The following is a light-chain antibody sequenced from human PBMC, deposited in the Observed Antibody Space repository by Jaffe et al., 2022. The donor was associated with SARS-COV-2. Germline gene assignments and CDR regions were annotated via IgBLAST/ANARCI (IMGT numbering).Light chain of an antibody. J-gene: IGKJ2*01. CDR1: QSISSW. CDR2: KAS. CDR3: QQYNSYLYT. V-gene: IGKV1-5*03. Sequence: DIQMTQFPSTLSASVGDRVTITCRASQSISSWLAWYQQKPGKAPKLLIYKASTLESGVPSRFSGSGSGTEFTLTISSLQPDDSATYYCQQYNSYLYTFGQGTKLEIK.